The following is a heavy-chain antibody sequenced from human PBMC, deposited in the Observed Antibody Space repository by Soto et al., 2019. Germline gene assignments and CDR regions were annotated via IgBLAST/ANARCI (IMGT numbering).Heavy chain of an antibody. CDR1: GGSISPYY. V-gene: IGHV4-59*12. D-gene: IGHD3-22*01. Sequence: PSETLSLTCSVSGGSISPYYWAWIRRPPGKGLEWLGYIYFGGTTTYNPSLKSRLTMSLDTSKNQFSPKLTSVAAADTAVYYCARLGGFYQAFDSWGQGALVTVSS. J-gene: IGHJ4*02. CDR2: IYFGGTT. CDR3: ARLGGFYQAFDS.